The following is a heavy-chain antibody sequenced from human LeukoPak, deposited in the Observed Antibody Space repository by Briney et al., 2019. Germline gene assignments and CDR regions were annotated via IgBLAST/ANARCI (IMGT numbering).Heavy chain of an antibody. CDR3: AGGDSSGSNWFDP. J-gene: IGHJ5*02. CDR1: GGSFSGYY. V-gene: IGHV4-34*01. CDR2: INHSGST. Sequence: SETLSLTCAVYGGSFSGYYWSWIRQPPGKGLEWIGEINHSGSTNYNPSLKSRVTISVDTSKNQYSLKLSSVTAADTAVYYCAGGDSSGSNWFDPWGQGTLVTVSS. D-gene: IGHD6-19*01.